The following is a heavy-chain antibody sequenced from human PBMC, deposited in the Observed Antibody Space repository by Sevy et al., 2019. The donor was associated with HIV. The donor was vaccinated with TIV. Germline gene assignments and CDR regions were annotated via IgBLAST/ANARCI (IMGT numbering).Heavy chain of an antibody. CDR2: ISHDGINE. CDR1: GFSFSYYG. V-gene: IGHV3-30*18. CDR3: ANAYSGAYYNSYVYALDI. Sequence: GGSLRLSCIGSGFSFSYYGIHWVRQSPGKGLDWVALISHDGINEYYADSVKGRFTISRDNSKNTVYLEMNSLRNKDRPIYFGANAYSGAYYNSYVYALDIWGQGTTVTVSS. D-gene: IGHD3-10*01. J-gene: IGHJ6*02.